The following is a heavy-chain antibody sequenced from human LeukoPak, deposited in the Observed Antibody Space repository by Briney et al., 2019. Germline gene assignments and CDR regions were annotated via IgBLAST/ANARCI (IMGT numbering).Heavy chain of an antibody. V-gene: IGHV1-46*01. J-gene: IGHJ4*02. CDR2: INPSGGST. CDR1: GYTFTSCF. D-gene: IGHD6-19*01. Sequence: GASVKVSCKASGYTFTSCFKHWVRQAPGQGLEWMGVINPSGGSTSYAQKFQGRVTMTRDTSTSTVSMELSSLRFEDTAVYYCARGPYSGDWHFDFWGQGTLVTVSS. CDR3: ARGPYSGDWHFDF.